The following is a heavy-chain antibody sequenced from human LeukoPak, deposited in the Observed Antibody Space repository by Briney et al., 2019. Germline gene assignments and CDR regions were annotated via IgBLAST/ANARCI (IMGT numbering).Heavy chain of an antibody. CDR1: GFTVSSNY. J-gene: IGHJ4*02. D-gene: IGHD3-16*01. CDR3: ASVRGHLGGY. V-gene: IGHV3-66*01. CDR2: IYSGGST. Sequence: GGSLRLSCAAYGFTVSSNYMSWVRHAPGKGLERVSVIYSGGSTYYADSVKGRFTISRDNSKNTLYLQMNSLRAEDTAVYYCASVRGHLGGYWGQGTLVTVSS.